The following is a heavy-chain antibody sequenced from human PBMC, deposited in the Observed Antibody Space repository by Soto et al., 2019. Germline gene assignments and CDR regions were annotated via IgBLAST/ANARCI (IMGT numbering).Heavy chain of an antibody. D-gene: IGHD3-22*01. CDR2: ISAYNGNT. CDR3: AGEGSGYGFAEYFQH. Sequence: ASVKVSCKASGYTFTSYGISWVRQAPGQGLEWMGWISAYNGNTNYAQKLQGRVTMTTDTSTSTAYMELRSLRSDDTAVYYCAGEGSGYGFAEYFQHWGQGTLVTVSS. J-gene: IGHJ1*01. V-gene: IGHV1-18*01. CDR1: GYTFTSYG.